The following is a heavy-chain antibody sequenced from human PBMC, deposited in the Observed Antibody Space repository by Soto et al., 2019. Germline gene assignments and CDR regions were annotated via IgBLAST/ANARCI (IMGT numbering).Heavy chain of an antibody. CDR1: GFTFSDHY. CDR3: SRSRLQRDYGDYNGAFDF. Sequence: EVQLVESGGGLVQPGGSLRLSCVASGFTFSDHYMDWVRQAPGKGLEWVGRIRNKAYSYTTQYAASVKGRFTISRDDSENSLSLQMNSLKTEDTAVYYCSRSRLQRDYGDYNGAFDFWGQGTLVTVSS. D-gene: IGHD4-17*01. V-gene: IGHV3-72*01. J-gene: IGHJ4*02. CDR2: IRNKAYSYTT.